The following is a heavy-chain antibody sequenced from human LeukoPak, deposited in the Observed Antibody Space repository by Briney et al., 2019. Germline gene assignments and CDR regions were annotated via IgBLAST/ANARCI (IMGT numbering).Heavy chain of an antibody. CDR1: GGSISRGGYY. Sequence: SQTLSLTCTVSGGSISRGGYYWNWIRQHPGKGLEWIGYIYYSGSTYYNPSLKSRVTISVDTSKNQFSLKLSSVTAADTAVYFCARASGDSSGFDYWGQGTLVTVSS. CDR3: ARASGDSSGFDY. CDR2: IYYSGST. V-gene: IGHV4-31*03. D-gene: IGHD3-22*01. J-gene: IGHJ4*02.